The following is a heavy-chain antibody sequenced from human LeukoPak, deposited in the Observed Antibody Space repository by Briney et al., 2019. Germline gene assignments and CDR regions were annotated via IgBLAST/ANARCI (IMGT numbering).Heavy chain of an antibody. Sequence: PGGSLRLSCAASGFTFSNYWMNWVRQAPGKGLEWVANIKADGTEEHYVDSVKGRFTVSRDNAKSSLFLQMNSLRVDDTAVYYCVRDRTMVIDYWGQGTLVTVSS. J-gene: IGHJ4*02. D-gene: IGHD3-10*01. CDR1: GFTFSNYW. CDR2: IKADGTEE. V-gene: IGHV3-7*01. CDR3: VRDRTMVIDY.